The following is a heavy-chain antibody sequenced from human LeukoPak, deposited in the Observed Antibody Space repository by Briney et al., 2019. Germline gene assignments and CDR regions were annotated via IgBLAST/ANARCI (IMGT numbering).Heavy chain of an antibody. CDR3: ARDHY. V-gene: IGHV1-2*02. CDR2: INPNSGGT. Sequence: ASVKVSCKASGYTFTAYYMQWVRQAPGQGLEWMGGINPNSGGTDYAQKFQGRVTMTRDTSINTAYMVLSNLRSDDTAVYYCARDHYWGQGTPVTVSS. J-gene: IGHJ4*02. CDR1: GYTFTAYY.